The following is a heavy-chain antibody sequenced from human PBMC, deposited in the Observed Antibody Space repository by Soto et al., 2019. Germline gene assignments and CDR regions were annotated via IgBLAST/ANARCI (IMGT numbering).Heavy chain of an antibody. V-gene: IGHV4-61*05. Sequence: SETLSLTCTVSGASISSNTYYWAWIRRPPGKGLEWIGYIYYSGSTNYNPSLKSRLTISVDTSKNQFSLKLSSVTAADTAVYYCARVWGGAFDIWGQGTMVTVSS. J-gene: IGHJ3*02. CDR1: GASISSNTYY. CDR2: IYYSGST. D-gene: IGHD3-10*01. CDR3: ARVWGGAFDI.